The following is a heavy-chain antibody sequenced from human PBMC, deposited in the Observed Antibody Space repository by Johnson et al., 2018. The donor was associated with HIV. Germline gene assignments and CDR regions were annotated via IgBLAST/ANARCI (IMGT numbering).Heavy chain of an antibody. V-gene: IGHV3-23*04. CDR1: GFTFSSYA. CDR3: AKDLGDFWSGYYFDI. CDR2: ISGSGGST. J-gene: IGHJ3*02. Sequence: MLLVESGGGLVQPGGSLRLSCAASGFTFSSYAMSWVRQAPGKGLEWVSAISGSGGSTYYADSVKGRLTISRDNAKNSLYLQMNSLRAEDTAVYYCAKDLGDFWSGYYFDIWGQGTMVTVSS. D-gene: IGHD3-3*01.